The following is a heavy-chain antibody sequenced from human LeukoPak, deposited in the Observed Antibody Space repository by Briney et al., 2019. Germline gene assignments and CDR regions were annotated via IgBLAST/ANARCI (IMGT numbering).Heavy chain of an antibody. CDR1: GGSFSGYY. Sequence: SETLSLTCAVYGGSFSGYYWSWIRQHPGKGLEWIGYISYSGSTYYNPSLKSRVTISVDTSENQFSLELSSVTAADTAVYYCAREAGYNYGQYYFDCWGQGTLVTVSS. J-gene: IGHJ4*02. D-gene: IGHD5-18*01. CDR2: ISYSGST. CDR3: AREAGYNYGQYYFDC. V-gene: IGHV4-31*11.